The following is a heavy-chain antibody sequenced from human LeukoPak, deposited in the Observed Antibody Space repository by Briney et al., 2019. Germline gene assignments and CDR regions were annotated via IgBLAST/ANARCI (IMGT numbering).Heavy chain of an antibody. Sequence: ASVKVSCKASGYTFNIYAMHWVRQAPGQRLEWMGWINTDNSNTKYSQKFQGRVTITRDISASTAYLELSSLRSEDTALYYCTRRWSTAEDGGCFDYWGRGTLVTVSS. CDR3: TRRWSTAEDGGCFDY. V-gene: IGHV1-3*04. CDR2: INTDNSNT. D-gene: IGHD6-6*01. J-gene: IGHJ4*02. CDR1: GYTFNIYA.